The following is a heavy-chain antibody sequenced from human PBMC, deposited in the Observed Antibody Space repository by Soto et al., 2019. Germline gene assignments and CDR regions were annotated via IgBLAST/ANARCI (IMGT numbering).Heavy chain of an antibody. CDR1: GFSFSSYS. Sequence: GGSLRLSCAASGFSFSSYSMHWVRQAPGKGLEWVSYISSSSSTIYYADSVKGRFTISRDNAKNSLYLQMNSLRDEDTAGYYCASLSTNYWGQGTLVTVSS. V-gene: IGHV3-48*02. CDR3: ASLSTNY. J-gene: IGHJ4*02. CDR2: ISSSSSTI.